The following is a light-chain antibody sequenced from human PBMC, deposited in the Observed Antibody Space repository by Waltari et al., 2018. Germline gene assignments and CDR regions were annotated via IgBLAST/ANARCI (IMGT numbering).Light chain of an antibody. J-gene: IGLJ2*01. V-gene: IGLV3-1*01. CDR3: QAWDSDIVV. Sequence: SYVLTQPPSVSVSPGQTATITCSGDNLGSKYACWYQQKPGQSPVQVIDRDTKRPAGIPERFSGSNSGNTATLTISGTQAMDEADYYCQAWDSDIVVFGGGTKLTVL. CDR2: RDT. CDR1: NLGSKY.